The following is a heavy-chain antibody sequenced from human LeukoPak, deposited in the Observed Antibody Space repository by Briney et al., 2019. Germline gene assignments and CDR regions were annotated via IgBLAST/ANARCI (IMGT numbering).Heavy chain of an antibody. Sequence: SETLSLTCAVPGGSISSSNWWSWVRQPPGKGLEGLGEIYHSGSTNYNPSLKSRVTISVDKSKNQFSLKLSSVTAADTAVYYCARTQRKRYFDWLTTFDYWGQGTLVTVSS. J-gene: IGHJ4*02. CDR3: ARTQRKRYFDWLTTFDY. V-gene: IGHV4-4*02. CDR1: GGSISSSNW. D-gene: IGHD3-9*01. CDR2: IYHSGST.